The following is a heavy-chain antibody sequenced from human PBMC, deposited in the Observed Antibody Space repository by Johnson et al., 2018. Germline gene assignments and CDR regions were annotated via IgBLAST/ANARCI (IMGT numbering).Heavy chain of an antibody. J-gene: IGHJ6*03. V-gene: IGHV3-30*18. CDR3: AKGGGDGSDFYYYMDV. CDR2: ISYDGTNK. D-gene: IGHD3-16*01. Sequence: QVQLQESGGGVVQPGRSLRLSCAASGFTFSNYAMHWVRQAPGKGLEWVAVISYDGTNKYYADSVKGRFTVSRYKSKNRLYLQMNSRRVEDTAVYFCAKGGGDGSDFYYYMDVWGKGTTVTVSS. CDR1: GFTFSNYA.